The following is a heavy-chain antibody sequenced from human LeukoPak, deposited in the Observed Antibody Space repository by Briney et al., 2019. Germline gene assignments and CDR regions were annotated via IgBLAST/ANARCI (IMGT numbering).Heavy chain of an antibody. CDR2: ISAYNGNT. Sequence: GASVKVSCKASGYTFTSYGICWVRQAPGQGLEWMGWISAYNGNTNYAQKLQGRVTMTTDTSTSTAYMELRSLRSDDTAVYYCARDHCSSTSCGQSSGWFDPWGQGTLVTVSS. CDR1: GYTFTSYG. D-gene: IGHD2-2*01. J-gene: IGHJ5*02. CDR3: ARDHCSSTSCGQSSGWFDP. V-gene: IGHV1-18*01.